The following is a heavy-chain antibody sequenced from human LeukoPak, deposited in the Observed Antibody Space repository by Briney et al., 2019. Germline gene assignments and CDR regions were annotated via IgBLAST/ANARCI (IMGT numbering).Heavy chain of an antibody. CDR1: GGSISSSSYY. CDR2: IYYSGST. Sequence: SSETLSLTCTVSGGSISSSSYYWGWIRQPPGKGLEWIGYIYYSGSTNYNPSLKSRVTISVDTSKNQFSLKLSSVTAADTAVYYCASESVAGTAFDYWGQGTLVTVSS. J-gene: IGHJ4*02. V-gene: IGHV4-61*05. CDR3: ASESVAGTAFDY. D-gene: IGHD6-19*01.